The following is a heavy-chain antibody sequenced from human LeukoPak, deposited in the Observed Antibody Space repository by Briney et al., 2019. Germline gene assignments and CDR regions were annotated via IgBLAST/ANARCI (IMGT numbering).Heavy chain of an antibody. CDR2: ISSSSSTI. V-gene: IGHV3-48*01. CDR1: GFTFSSYS. CDR3: ARTRQQGAGSAFDI. Sequence: GGSLRLSCAASGFTFSSYSMTWVRQAPGKGLEWVSYISSSSSTIYYADSVKGRFTISRDNAKNSLYLQMNSLRAEDTAVYYCARTRQQGAGSAFDIWGQGTMVTVSS. D-gene: IGHD6-13*01. J-gene: IGHJ3*02.